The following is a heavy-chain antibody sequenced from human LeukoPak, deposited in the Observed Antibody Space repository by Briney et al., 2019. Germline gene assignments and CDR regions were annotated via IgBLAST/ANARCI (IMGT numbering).Heavy chain of an antibody. CDR1: GFTFSSYW. Sequence: GGSLRLSCEASGFTFSSYWMSWVRQAPGKELEWVANINEDGSEKYYVESVKGRFTVSRDNAKNSLYLQMDSLRAEDTAVYYCARDGPHYDFWSGPAYWGQGTLVTVSS. J-gene: IGHJ4*02. V-gene: IGHV3-7*05. CDR3: ARDGPHYDFWSGPAY. CDR2: INEDGSEK. D-gene: IGHD3-3*01.